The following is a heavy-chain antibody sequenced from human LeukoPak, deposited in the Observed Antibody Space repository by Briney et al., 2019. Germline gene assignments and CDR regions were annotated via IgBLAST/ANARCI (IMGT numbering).Heavy chain of an antibody. Sequence: GGSLRLSCAASGFTFSSYGMHWVRQAPGQGLEWVAFIRYDGSNKYYADSVKGRFTISRDNSNNTLYLQMNSLSAENTADYYCAKDILTLGYSGYDFPQSYDSSGGQGTLVTVSS. CDR1: GFTFSSYG. CDR3: AKDILTLGYSGYDFPQSYDSS. V-gene: IGHV3-30*02. CDR2: IRYDGSNK. D-gene: IGHD5-12*01. J-gene: IGHJ4*02.